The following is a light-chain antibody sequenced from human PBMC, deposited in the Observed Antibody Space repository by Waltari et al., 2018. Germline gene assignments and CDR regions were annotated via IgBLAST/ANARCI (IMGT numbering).Light chain of an antibody. J-gene: IGLJ3*02. CDR1: SSNFGAGSY. V-gene: IGLV1-40*01. Sequence: QSVLAQPPSVSGAPGQSVAISCTGSSSNFGAGSYVHWYQPLPGTAPKRPIVGNTHRPSGVPDRFSGSKSGTSASLAITGLQAEDEADYYCQSYDISLSAWVFGGGTKLTVL. CDR2: GNT. CDR3: QSYDISLSAWV.